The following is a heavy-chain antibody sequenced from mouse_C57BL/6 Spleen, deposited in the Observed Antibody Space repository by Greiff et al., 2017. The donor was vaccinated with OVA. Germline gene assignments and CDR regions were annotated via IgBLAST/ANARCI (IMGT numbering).Heavy chain of an antibody. J-gene: IGHJ2*01. V-gene: IGHV5-4*01. CDR2: ISDGGSYT. CDR3: ARDQAYYLDY. Sequence: EVQRVESGGGLVKPGGSLKLSCAASGFTFSSYAMSWVRQTPEKRLEWVATISDGGSYTYYPDNVKGRFTISRDNAKNNLYLQMSHLKSEDTAMYYCARDQAYYLDYWGQGTTLTVSS. CDR1: GFTFSSYA. D-gene: IGHD2-10*01.